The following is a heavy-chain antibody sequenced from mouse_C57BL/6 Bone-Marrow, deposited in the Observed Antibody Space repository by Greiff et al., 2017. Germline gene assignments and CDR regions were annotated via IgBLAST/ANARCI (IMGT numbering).Heavy chain of an antibody. J-gene: IGHJ4*01. D-gene: IGHD2-5*01. CDR3: ARRAYYSNSYYAMDY. V-gene: IGHV5-6*02. Sequence: EVKLMESGGDLVKPGGSLKLSCAASGFTFSSYGMSWVRQTPDKRLEWVATISSGGSYTYYPDSVKGRFTISRDNAKNTLYLQMSSLKSEDTAMYYGARRAYYSNSYYAMDYWGQGTSVTVSS. CDR2: ISSGGSYT. CDR1: GFTFSSYG.